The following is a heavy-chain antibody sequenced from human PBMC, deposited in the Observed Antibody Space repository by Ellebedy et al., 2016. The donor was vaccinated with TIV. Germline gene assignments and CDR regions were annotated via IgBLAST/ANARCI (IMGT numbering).Heavy chain of an antibody. V-gene: IGHV4-34*01. J-gene: IGHJ4*02. CDR2: INHSGST. CDR3: ARCSIWSGLDY. CDR1: GGSISGYY. D-gene: IGHD3-3*01. Sequence: MPSETLSLTCAVYGGSISGYYWSWIRQPPGQGLEWIGEINHSGSTNYNPSLKSRVTISVDTSKNQFSLKLSSVTAADTAVYYCARCSIWSGLDYWGQGTLVTVSP.